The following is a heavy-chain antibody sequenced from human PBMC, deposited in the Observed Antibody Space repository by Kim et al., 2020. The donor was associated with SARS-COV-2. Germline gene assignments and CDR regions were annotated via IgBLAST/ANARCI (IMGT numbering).Heavy chain of an antibody. V-gene: IGHV1-2*02. CDR3: ARSSAAMVTGFGEFDY. J-gene: IGHJ4*02. D-gene: IGHD5-18*01. Sequence: KFQGRVTMTRDTSISTAYMELSRLRSDDTAVYYCARSSAAMVTGFGEFDYWGQGTLVTVSS.